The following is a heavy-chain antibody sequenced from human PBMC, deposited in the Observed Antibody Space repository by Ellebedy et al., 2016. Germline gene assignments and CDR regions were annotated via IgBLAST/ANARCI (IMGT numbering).Heavy chain of an antibody. CDR2: INHSGST. V-gene: IGHV4-34*01. J-gene: IGHJ4*02. CDR1: GGSFSGYY. Sequence: SETLSLXXAVYGGSFSGYYWSWIRQPPGKGLEWIGEINHSGSTNYNPSLKSRVTISVDTSKNQFSLKLSSVTAADTAVYYCAREHSGYSSSWYWFDYWGQGTLVTVSS. D-gene: IGHD6-13*01. CDR3: AREHSGYSSSWYWFDY.